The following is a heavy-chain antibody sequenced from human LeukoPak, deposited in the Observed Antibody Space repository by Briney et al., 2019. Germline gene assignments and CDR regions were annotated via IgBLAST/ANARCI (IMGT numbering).Heavy chain of an antibody. Sequence: SETLSLTCAVYGGSFSGYYWSWIRQPPGKGLEWIGEINHSGSTNYNTSLKSRVTISVDTSKNQFSLKLSSVTAADTAVYYCARGQYDYVWGSSVPFDYWGQGTLVTVSS. J-gene: IGHJ4*02. V-gene: IGHV4-34*01. CDR2: INHSGST. CDR3: ARGQYDYVWGSSVPFDY. D-gene: IGHD3-16*01. CDR1: GGSFSGYY.